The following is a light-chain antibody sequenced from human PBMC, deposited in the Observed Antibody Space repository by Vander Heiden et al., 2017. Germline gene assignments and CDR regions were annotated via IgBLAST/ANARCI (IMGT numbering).Light chain of an antibody. J-gene: IGLJ3*02. Sequence: SSVLTPQPSVSVAPGQTVVITDGGNTLGRKSVHWYQQRPGQAPVLVVYDDSDRPSGIPARFSGSNSGNTATLSSSRVEAGDEADYYCQVWDSTSEHRVFGGGTKLTVL. CDR2: DDS. CDR3: QVWDSTSEHRV. V-gene: IGLV3-21*02. CDR1: TLGRKS.